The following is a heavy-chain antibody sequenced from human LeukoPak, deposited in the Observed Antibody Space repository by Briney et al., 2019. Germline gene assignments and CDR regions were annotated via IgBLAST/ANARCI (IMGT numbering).Heavy chain of an antibody. CDR3: ARDQRAGSVDY. CDR1: GFTFSSYW. Sequence: GGYLRLSCAASGFTFSSYWMHWVRQAPGKGLVWVSRINSDGSSTSYADSVKGRFTISRDNTKNTLYLQMNSLRAEDTAVYYCARDQRAGSVDYWGQGTLVTVSS. D-gene: IGHD3-10*01. J-gene: IGHJ4*02. CDR2: INSDGSST. V-gene: IGHV3-74*01.